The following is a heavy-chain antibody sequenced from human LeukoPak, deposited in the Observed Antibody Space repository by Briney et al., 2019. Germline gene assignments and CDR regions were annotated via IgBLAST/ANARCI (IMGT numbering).Heavy chain of an antibody. Sequence: GESLKISCKGSGYRFTNFWIGWVRQMPGKGLEWMGMIYPGDSDTRYSPSFQGQVTISADKSISTAYLQWSNLKASDTAMYYCARLGSRHGYNWGDLWGQGTLVSVSS. CDR2: IYPGDSDT. V-gene: IGHV5-51*01. J-gene: IGHJ5*02. CDR3: ARLGSRHGYNWGDL. D-gene: IGHD5-24*01. CDR1: GYRFTNFW.